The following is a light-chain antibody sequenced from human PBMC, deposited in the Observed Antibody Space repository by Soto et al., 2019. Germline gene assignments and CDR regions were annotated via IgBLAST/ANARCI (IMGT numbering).Light chain of an antibody. CDR2: DVS. Sequence: QSALTQPASVSGSPGQSITISCTGTSSDVGGYNYVSWYQQHPGQAPKLMIFDVSDRPSGVSNRFSGSKSGNTASLTISGLQPEDEADYYCSSYTTRHTWLFGGGTKLTVL. CDR1: SSDVGGYNY. J-gene: IGLJ3*02. V-gene: IGLV2-14*03. CDR3: SSYTTRHTWL.